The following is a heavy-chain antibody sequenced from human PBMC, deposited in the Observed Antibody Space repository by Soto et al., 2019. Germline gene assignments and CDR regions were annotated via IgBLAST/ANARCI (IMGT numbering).Heavy chain of an antibody. V-gene: IGHV1-8*01. CDR1: GYTFTSYD. D-gene: IGHD1-1*01. CDR2: MNPNSGNT. Sequence: QVQLVQSGAEVKKPGASVKVSRKASGYTFTSYDINWVRQATGQGLEWMGWMNPNSGNTGYAHKFQGRVTMTRNTSISTAYMELSSLRSEDTAVYYCARERTGTTSMDVWGQGTTVTVSS. CDR3: ARERTGTTSMDV. J-gene: IGHJ6*02.